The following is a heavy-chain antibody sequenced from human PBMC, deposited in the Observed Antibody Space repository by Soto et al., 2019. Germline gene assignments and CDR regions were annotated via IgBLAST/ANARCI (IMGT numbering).Heavy chain of an antibody. CDR3: ARREYFCSADSCHPSFSC. CDR2: IYWDDDK. Sequence: SGPTLVNPTQTLTLTCTFSAFSLSTRGVGVGWIRQPPGKALEWLALIYWDDDKRYSPSLKNRVSITKDTSKNQVVLTMTNMDPVDTARYYCARREYFCSADSCHPSFSCWGEGTLVTVSS. D-gene: IGHD2-15*01. J-gene: IGHJ4*02. CDR1: AFSLSTRGVG. V-gene: IGHV2-5*02.